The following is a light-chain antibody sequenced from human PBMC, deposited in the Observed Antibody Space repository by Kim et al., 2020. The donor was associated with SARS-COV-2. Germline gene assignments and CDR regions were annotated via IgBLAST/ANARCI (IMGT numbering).Light chain of an antibody. CDR1: SSDVGGYNY. CDR2: DVN. J-gene: IGLJ3*02. V-gene: IGLV2-14*03. CDR3: DSYTSSDTRV. Sequence: QSALTQPASVSGSPGQSITISCTGTSSDVGGYNYVSWHQQHPGKAPKVMIYDVNNRPSGVSNRFSGSKSGNTASLTISGLQAEDEADYYCDSYTSSDTRVFGGGTQLTVL.